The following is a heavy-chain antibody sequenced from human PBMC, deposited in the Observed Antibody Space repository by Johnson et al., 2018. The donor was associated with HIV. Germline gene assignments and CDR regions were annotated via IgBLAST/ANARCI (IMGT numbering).Heavy chain of an antibody. Sequence: VQLVESGGGVVRPGESLRLSCAASGFTFHDNGMTWVRQVSGQGLEWVSGINWNGGSAGYADSVKGRFTISRDNAEDSLSRQMDSLRADDTALYYCARDRKYNFWSGYDTWGQGTMVSVSS. CDR1: GFTFHDNG. CDR2: INWNGGSA. J-gene: IGHJ3*01. D-gene: IGHD3-3*01. V-gene: IGHV3-20*04. CDR3: ARDRKYNFWSGYDT.